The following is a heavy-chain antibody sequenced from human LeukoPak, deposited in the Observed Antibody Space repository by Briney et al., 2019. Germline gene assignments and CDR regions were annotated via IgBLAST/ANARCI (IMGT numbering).Heavy chain of an antibody. D-gene: IGHD6-19*01. Sequence: GGSLRLSCTASGFSFSGYWMSWVRQAPGKGLEWVANINQDGSAQYYVDSVKGQFTISRDNAKNSLYLQMNSLRAEDTAVYYCARDQWWQFIAVAITSYFDSWGQGTLVTVSS. CDR3: ARDQWWQFIAVAITSYFDS. J-gene: IGHJ4*02. CDR2: INQDGSAQ. CDR1: GFSFSGYW. V-gene: IGHV3-7*01.